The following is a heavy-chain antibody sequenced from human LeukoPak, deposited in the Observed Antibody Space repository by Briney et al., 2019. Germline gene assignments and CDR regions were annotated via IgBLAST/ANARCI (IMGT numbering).Heavy chain of an antibody. CDR2: ISWNSVTI. V-gene: IGHV3-9*01. D-gene: IGHD3-10*01. CDR3: ARGDLPGGY. J-gene: IGHJ4*02. Sequence: GGSLRLSCAASGFTFEDYAMHWVRQTPGKGLEWVSGISWNSVTIGYADSVKGRFTISRDNAKNSLYLQMNSLRAEDTAVYYCARGDLPGGYWGQGTLVTVSS. CDR1: GFTFEDYA.